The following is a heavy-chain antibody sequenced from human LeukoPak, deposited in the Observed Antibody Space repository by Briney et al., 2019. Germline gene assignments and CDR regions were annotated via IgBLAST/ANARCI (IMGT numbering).Heavy chain of an antibody. Sequence: GGSLRLSCAASGFTVSSNYMSWVRQAPGKGLEWVSAISGSGGSTYYADSVKGRFTISRDNSKNTLYLQMNSLRAEDTAVYYCAKDRRYYFENWGQGTLVTVSS. CDR3: AKDRRYYFEN. CDR1: GFTVSSNY. CDR2: ISGSGGST. V-gene: IGHV3-23*01. J-gene: IGHJ4*02.